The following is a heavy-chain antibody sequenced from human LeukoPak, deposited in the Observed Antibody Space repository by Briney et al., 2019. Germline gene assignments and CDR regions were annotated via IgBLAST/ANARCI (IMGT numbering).Heavy chain of an antibody. CDR3: ARDPRGVRGLAFDP. V-gene: IGHV3-53*01. CDR1: GFTFSSYS. J-gene: IGHJ5*02. D-gene: IGHD3-10*01. CDR2: LYTGGST. Sequence: GGSLRLSCAASGFTFSSYSMNWVRQAPGKGLEWVSVLYTGGSTFYADSVKGRFTISRDNSKNTLYLQINSLRADDTAVYYCARDPRGVRGLAFDPWGQGTLVTVSS.